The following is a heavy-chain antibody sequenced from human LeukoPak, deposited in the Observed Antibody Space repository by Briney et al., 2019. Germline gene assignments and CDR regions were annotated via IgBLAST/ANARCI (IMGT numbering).Heavy chain of an antibody. J-gene: IGHJ3*02. D-gene: IGHD3-22*01. CDR2: IYTSVSA. CDR3: AREQPRYYYDSSGYETDAFDI. Sequence: PSETLSLTCTVSGGSISSYYWSWIRQPAGKGLEWIGRIYTSVSANYNPSLQSRVTMSVDTSKNQISLKLSSVTAADTAVYYCAREQPRYYYDSSGYETDAFDIWGQGTMVTPSS. V-gene: IGHV4-4*07. CDR1: GGSISSYY.